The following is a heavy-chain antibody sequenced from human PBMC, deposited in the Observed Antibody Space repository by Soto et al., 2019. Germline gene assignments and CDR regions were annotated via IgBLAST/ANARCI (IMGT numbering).Heavy chain of an antibody. V-gene: IGHV4-31*03. Sequence: PSETLSLTCSVSGGPISSGGYFWSWIRQHPGKGLEWIGYISYSGSTYYNPSLKSRLTISVDTSKNQFSLQLRSVTAADTALYHCARYLNTAGWFDPWGQGTLVTV. D-gene: IGHD2-2*01. CDR3: ARYLNTAGWFDP. CDR2: ISYSGST. CDR1: GGPISSGGYF. J-gene: IGHJ5*02.